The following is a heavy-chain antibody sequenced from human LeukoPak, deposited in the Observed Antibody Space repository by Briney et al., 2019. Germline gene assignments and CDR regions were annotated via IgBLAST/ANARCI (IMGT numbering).Heavy chain of an antibody. CDR3: ARVVSHKSIDY. CDR1: DDSISSSSYY. D-gene: IGHD2-15*01. V-gene: IGHV4-39*01. J-gene: IGHJ4*02. CDR2: IYYSGST. Sequence: PSETLSLTCTVSDDSISSSSYYWGWIRQPPGKGLEWIGSIYYSGSTYYNPSLKSRVTISVDTSKNQLSLTLSSVTAADTAVYYCARVVSHKSIDYWGQGTLVTVSS.